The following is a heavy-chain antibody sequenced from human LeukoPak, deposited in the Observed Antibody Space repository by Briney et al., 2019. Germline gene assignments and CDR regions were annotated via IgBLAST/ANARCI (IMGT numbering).Heavy chain of an antibody. CDR2: ITSSSTYI. Sequence: GGSLRLSCAASKFTISSYSMNWVRQAPGKGLEWVSSITSSSTYIYYADSVKGRFTISRDNAKNSLYLQMNSLRAEDTAVYYCARVECSSTGCYFDYWGQGTLVTVSS. CDR3: ARVECSSTGCYFDY. D-gene: IGHD2-2*01. V-gene: IGHV3-21*01. CDR1: KFTISSYS. J-gene: IGHJ4*02.